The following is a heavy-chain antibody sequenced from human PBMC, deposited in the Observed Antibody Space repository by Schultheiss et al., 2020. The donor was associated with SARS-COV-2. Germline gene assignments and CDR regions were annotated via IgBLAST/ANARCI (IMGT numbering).Heavy chain of an antibody. CDR2: ISSSGSTT. CDR1: GFIFSSYE. Sequence: GGSLRLSCAASGFIFSSYEMNWVRQAPGKGLEWVSYISSSGSTTYYADSVKGRFTISRDNAKNSLYLQMNSLRAEDTAVYYCARGSRGSIAARGRAEYFQHWGQGTLVTVSS. J-gene: IGHJ1*01. D-gene: IGHD6-6*01. CDR3: ARGSRGSIAARGRAEYFQH. V-gene: IGHV3-48*03.